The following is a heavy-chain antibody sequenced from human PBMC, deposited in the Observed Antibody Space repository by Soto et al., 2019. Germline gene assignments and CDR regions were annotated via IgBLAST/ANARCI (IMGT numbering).Heavy chain of an antibody. Sequence: QITLKESGPTLVKPTQTLTLTCTFSGFSLSTSGVGVVWIRQPPGKALEWLALIYWDDDKRYSPSLKSRLTITKDTSKNQVVLTMTNMDPADTATYYCANGSRIYYFDYWGQGTLVTVSS. CDR1: GFSLSTSGVG. V-gene: IGHV2-5*02. J-gene: IGHJ4*02. CDR2: IYWDDDK. CDR3: ANGSRIYYFDY.